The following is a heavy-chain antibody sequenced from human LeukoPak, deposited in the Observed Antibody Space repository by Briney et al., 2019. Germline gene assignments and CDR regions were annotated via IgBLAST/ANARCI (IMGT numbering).Heavy chain of an antibody. CDR2: LSGSGGNT. V-gene: IGHV3-23*01. D-gene: IGHD2-2*01. CDR3: AKVASLCTSTSCVRGGFDY. Sequence: GVSLRLSCTASGFTFSSYAMSWVPQAPGKGREWVSALSGSGGNTYYADSVKGRYTISRDNSKNTLYLQMNSLRAEDTAKYYCAKVASLCTSTSCVRGGFDYWGQGTLVTVSS. CDR1: GFTFSSYA. J-gene: IGHJ4*02.